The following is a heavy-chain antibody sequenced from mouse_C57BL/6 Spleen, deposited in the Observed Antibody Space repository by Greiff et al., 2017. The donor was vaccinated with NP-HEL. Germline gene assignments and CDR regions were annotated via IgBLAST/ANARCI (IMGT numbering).Heavy chain of an antibody. J-gene: IGHJ1*03. CDR3: ARRDYGSREYFDV. D-gene: IGHD1-1*01. V-gene: IGHV7-3*01. CDR2: IRNKANGYTT. CDR1: GFTFTDYY. Sequence: EVKLVESGGGLVQPGGSPSLSCAASGFTFTDYYMSWVRQPPGKALEWLGFIRNKANGYTTEYSASVKGRFTISRDNSQSILYLQMNALRAEDSATYYCARRDYGSREYFDVWGTGTTVTVSS.